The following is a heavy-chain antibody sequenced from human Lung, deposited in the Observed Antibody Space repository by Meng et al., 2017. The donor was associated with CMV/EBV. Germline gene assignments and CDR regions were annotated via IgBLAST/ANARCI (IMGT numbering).Heavy chain of an antibody. Sequence: GGSLRLSCAGSGFTFRSYGMSWVRQAPGRGLEWISYISATGDTIHYADSVKGRFTVSRDNTKSSVYLRMNSLGAEDTAVYYCARDRDTHYCYSDSCYGLAYWGQGTRVTGAS. CDR3: ARDRDTHYCYSDSCYGLAY. CDR2: ISATGDTI. J-gene: IGHJ4*02. CDR1: GFTFRSYG. D-gene: IGHD2/OR15-2a*01. V-gene: IGHV3-48*04.